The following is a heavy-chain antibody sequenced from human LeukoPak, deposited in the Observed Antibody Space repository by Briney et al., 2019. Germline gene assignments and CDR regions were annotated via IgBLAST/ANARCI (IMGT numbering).Heavy chain of an antibody. Sequence: PSETLSLTCTVSGGSISSGNYYWSWIRQHPGKGLEWIGYIYYSGTTFYNPSLKSRVTISIDTSKNQFSLKLTSVTAADTAVYYCGVTTSNYYYYYAMDVWGQGTTVTVSS. J-gene: IGHJ6*02. CDR2: IYYSGTT. CDR3: GVTTSNYYYYYAMDV. CDR1: GGSISSGNYY. D-gene: IGHD4-17*01. V-gene: IGHV4-31*03.